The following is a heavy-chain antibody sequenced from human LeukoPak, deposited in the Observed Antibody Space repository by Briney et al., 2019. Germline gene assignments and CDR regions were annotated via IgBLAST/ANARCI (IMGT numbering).Heavy chain of an antibody. J-gene: IGHJ5*02. CDR2: IYYSGST. Sequence: PSETLSLTCTVSGGSISSSSYYWGWIRQPPGKGLEWIGSIYYSGSTYYNPSLKSRVTISVDTSKNQFSLKLSSVTAADTAVYYCAKMVVVVAATRHFNWFDPWGQGTLVTVSS. CDR3: AKMVVVVAATRHFNWFDP. CDR1: GGSISSSSYY. D-gene: IGHD2-15*01. V-gene: IGHV4-39*07.